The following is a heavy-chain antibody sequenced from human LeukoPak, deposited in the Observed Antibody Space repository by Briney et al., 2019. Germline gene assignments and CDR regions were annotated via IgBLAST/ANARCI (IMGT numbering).Heavy chain of an antibody. J-gene: IGHJ6*03. CDR3: AKDLILLVNHYYYSYMDV. D-gene: IGHD3-9*01. CDR1: GFTFNNYW. Sequence: PGGSLRLSCAASGFTFNNYWMTWVRQAPGMGLEWVANIKQDGSEKYYVDSVKGRFTISRDIAKNSLYLQMNSLRPEDTAVYYCAKDLILLVNHYYYSYMDVWGKGTTVTISS. CDR2: IKQDGSEK. V-gene: IGHV3-7*01.